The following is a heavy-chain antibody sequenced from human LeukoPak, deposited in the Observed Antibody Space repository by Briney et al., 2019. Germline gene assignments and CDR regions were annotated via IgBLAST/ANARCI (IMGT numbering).Heavy chain of an antibody. Sequence: GGSLRLSCAASGFTFSDYYMSWIRQAPGKGLQWLAYSSTSGSITYYADSVKGRFTISRDNAKNSVYLQMNSLRAEDTAVYYCARQTGSGLFILPGGQGTLVTVSS. CDR3: ARQTGSGLFILP. J-gene: IGHJ4*02. CDR1: GFTFSDYY. CDR2: SSTSGSIT. D-gene: IGHD3/OR15-3a*01. V-gene: IGHV3-11*04.